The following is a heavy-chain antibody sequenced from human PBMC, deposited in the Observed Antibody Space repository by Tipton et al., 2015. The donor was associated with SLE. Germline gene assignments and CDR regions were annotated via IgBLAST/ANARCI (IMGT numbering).Heavy chain of an antibody. CDR1: GFTFSSYS. Sequence: SLRLSCAASGFTFSSYSMNWVRQAPGKGLEWVSSISSGSSYIYYADSVKGRFTISRDNAKNSLYLQMNSLRAEDTAVYYCARDPELGFYYFDYWGQGTLVTVSS. V-gene: IGHV3-21*01. CDR2: ISSGSSYI. CDR3: ARDPELGFYYFDY. J-gene: IGHJ4*02. D-gene: IGHD7-27*01.